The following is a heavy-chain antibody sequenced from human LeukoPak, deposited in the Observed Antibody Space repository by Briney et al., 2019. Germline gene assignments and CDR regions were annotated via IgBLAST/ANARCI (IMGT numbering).Heavy chain of an antibody. Sequence: GGSLRLSCAAAGFTFSNYWMHWVRQAPGKGLVWVSRIKSDGRTNYADSVRGRFTISRDNAKNTVSLQMSSLRAEDTGVYYCARAPSEIGGYYPEYFRHWGQGTLVTVSS. CDR2: IKSDGRT. J-gene: IGHJ1*01. CDR3: ARAPSEIGGYYPEYFRH. D-gene: IGHD3-22*01. CDR1: GFTFSNYW. V-gene: IGHV3-74*01.